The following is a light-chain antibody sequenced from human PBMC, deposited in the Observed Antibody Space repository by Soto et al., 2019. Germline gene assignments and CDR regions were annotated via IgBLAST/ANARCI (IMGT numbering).Light chain of an antibody. CDR3: QQYGSPGT. V-gene: IGKV3-15*01. CDR1: QSVDSN. Sequence: EIVSTPSPATLSVSPGSRAPPSGRASQSVDSNLAWYQQKPGQPPRLLIYDASTRATGIPARISGSGSGTEFTLTIRRMEPEDFAVYYCQQYGSPGTFGQGTKVDIK. CDR2: DAS. J-gene: IGKJ1*01.